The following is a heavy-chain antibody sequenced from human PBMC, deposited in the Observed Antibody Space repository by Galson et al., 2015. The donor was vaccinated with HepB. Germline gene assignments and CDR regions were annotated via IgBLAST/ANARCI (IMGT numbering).Heavy chain of an antibody. J-gene: IGHJ3*02. D-gene: IGHD1-26*01. Sequence: SLRLSCAASGFTFSSYGMHWVRQAPGKGLEWVAVISYDGSNKYYADSVKGRFTISRDNSKNTLYLQMNSLRAEDTAVYYCAKGAGSYWMDAFDIWGQGTMVTVSS. CDR3: AKGAGSYWMDAFDI. CDR2: ISYDGSNK. CDR1: GFTFSSYG. V-gene: IGHV3-30*18.